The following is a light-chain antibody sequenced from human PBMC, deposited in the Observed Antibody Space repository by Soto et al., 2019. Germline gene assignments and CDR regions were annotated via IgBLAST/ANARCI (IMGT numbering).Light chain of an antibody. CDR3: RSYTGTSTRV. CDR2: DVG. J-gene: IGLJ1*01. CDR1: SGDIGAYNY. V-gene: IGLV2-14*03. Sequence: QSALTQPASVSGSPGQSITISCTGTSGDIGAYNYVSWYQQHPGKAPKLIIYDVGNRTSGVSSRFSGSKSGNTASLTISGLESEDEADYYCRSYTGTSTRVFGTGTKLTVL.